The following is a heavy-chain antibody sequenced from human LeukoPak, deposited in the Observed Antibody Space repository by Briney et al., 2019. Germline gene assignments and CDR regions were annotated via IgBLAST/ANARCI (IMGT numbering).Heavy chain of an antibody. CDR2: IYHSGST. CDR3: ARRRTIFGVDNFDY. D-gene: IGHD3-3*01. V-gene: IGHV4-38-2*01. Sequence: PSETLSLTCAVSGFSISSGYYWGWIRQPPGKGLEWIGSIYHSGSTYYNPSPKSRVTISLDTSKNHFSLKLSSVTAADTAVYYCARRRTIFGVDNFDYWGQGTLVTVSS. J-gene: IGHJ4*02. CDR1: GFSISSGYY.